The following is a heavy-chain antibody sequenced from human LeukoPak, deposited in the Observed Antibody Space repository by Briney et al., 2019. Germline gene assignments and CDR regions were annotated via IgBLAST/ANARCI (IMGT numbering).Heavy chain of an antibody. V-gene: IGHV4-34*01. CDR1: GGSFSGYY. D-gene: IGHD5-24*01. CDR2: INHSGST. J-gene: IGHJ5*02. Sequence: PSETLSLTCAVYGGSFSGYYWNWIRQPPGKGLEWIGEINHSGSTNYNPSLKSRVTISVDTSKNQFSLKLSSVTAADTAVHYCARWMATTGFDPWGQGTLVTVSS. CDR3: ARWMATTGFDP.